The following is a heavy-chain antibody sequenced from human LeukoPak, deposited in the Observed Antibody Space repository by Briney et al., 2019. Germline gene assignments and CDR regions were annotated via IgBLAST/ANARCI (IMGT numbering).Heavy chain of an antibody. Sequence: SETLSLTCTVSGYSISSGYYWGWIRQPPGKGLEWIGSIYESGSTYYNPSLKSRVTISVDTSKNQFSLRLNSVTAADTAVYFCARDLGDPPQYHYYYMDVWGTGTTVIVSS. CDR3: ARDLGDPPQYHYYYMDV. CDR1: GYSISSGYY. D-gene: IGHD3-10*01. J-gene: IGHJ6*03. V-gene: IGHV4-38-2*02. CDR2: IYESGST.